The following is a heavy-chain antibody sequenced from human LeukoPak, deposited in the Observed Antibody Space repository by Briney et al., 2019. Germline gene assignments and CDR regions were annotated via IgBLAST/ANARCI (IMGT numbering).Heavy chain of an antibody. Sequence: GGSLRLSCTASGFTFSSYSMNWVRQAPGKGLEWVSYISSSSSTIYYADSVKGRFTISRDNSKNTLYLQMDSLRAEDTAVYYCAPIYDSNDYTISDAFDIWGQGTMVTVSS. CDR1: GFTFSSYS. J-gene: IGHJ3*02. CDR3: APIYDSNDYTISDAFDI. D-gene: IGHD3-22*01. CDR2: ISSSSSTI. V-gene: IGHV3-48*01.